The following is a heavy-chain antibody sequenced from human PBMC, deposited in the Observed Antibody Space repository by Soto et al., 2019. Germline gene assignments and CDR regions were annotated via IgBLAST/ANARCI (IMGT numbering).Heavy chain of an antibody. J-gene: IGHJ4*02. D-gene: IGHD3-22*01. Sequence: SETLSLTCAVYGGSFSGYYWSWIRQPPGKGLEWIGEINHSGSTNYNPSLKSRVTISVDRSKNQFSLKLSSVTAADTAVYYCARGLDSSDFHFDYWGQGTLVTVSS. CDR2: INHSGST. CDR3: ARGLDSSDFHFDY. CDR1: GGSFSGYY. V-gene: IGHV4-34*01.